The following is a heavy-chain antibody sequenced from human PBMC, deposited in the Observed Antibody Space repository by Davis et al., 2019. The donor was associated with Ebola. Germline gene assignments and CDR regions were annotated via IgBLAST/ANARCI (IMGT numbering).Heavy chain of an antibody. CDR1: GGSVGSDY. CDR2: INHSGST. J-gene: IGHJ4*02. D-gene: IGHD2/OR15-2a*01. Sequence: SETLSLTCSVSGGSVGSDYWSWIRQSPGKGLEWIGEINHSGSTNYNPSLKSRVTISVDTSKNQFSLKLSSVTAADTAVYYCARGRPFFWGQGTLVTVSS. CDR3: ARGRPFF. V-gene: IGHV4-34*01.